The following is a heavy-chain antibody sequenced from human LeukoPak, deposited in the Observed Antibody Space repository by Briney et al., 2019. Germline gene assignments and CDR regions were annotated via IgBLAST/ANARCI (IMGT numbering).Heavy chain of an antibody. D-gene: IGHD3-16*01. CDR1: GCTFSSSW. CDR2: ITSDGSST. J-gene: IGHJ6*04. CDR3: ARDPGYESWSPFWGGMDV. Sequence: PAGSLRLSCAASGCTFSSSWMHWVRQAPGKGLVWVSRITSDGSSTTYADSVKGRFTTSRDNAKNTLYLQMDSLRDDDTAVYYCARDPGYESWSPFWGGMDVWGNGTTVIVSS. V-gene: IGHV3-74*01.